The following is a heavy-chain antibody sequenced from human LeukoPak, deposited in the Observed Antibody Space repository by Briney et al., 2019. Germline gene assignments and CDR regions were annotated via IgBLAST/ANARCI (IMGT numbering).Heavy chain of an antibody. Sequence: PSETLSLTCTVSGGSISSYYWSWIRQPPGKGLEWIGYIYYSGSTNYNPSLKSRVTISVDTSKNQFSLKLSSVTAADTAVYYCARGNDFRSGISLFDYWGQGTLVTVSS. J-gene: IGHJ4*02. CDR2: IYYSGST. D-gene: IGHD3-3*01. V-gene: IGHV4-59*01. CDR1: GGSISSYY. CDR3: ARGNDFRSGISLFDY.